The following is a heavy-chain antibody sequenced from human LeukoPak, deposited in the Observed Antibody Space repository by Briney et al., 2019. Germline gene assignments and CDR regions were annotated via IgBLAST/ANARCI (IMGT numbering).Heavy chain of an antibody. J-gene: IGHJ5*02. V-gene: IGHV1-2*02. CDR3: ARESNYYGSGSSNWFDP. D-gene: IGHD3-10*01. CDR1: GYTFTGYY. CDR2: INPNSGGT. Sequence: ASVKVSCQASGYTFTGYYMHWVRQAPGQGLEWMGWINPNSGGTNYAQKFQGRVTMTRDTSISTAYMELSRLRSDDTAVYYCARESNYYGSGSSNWFDPWGQGTLVTVSS.